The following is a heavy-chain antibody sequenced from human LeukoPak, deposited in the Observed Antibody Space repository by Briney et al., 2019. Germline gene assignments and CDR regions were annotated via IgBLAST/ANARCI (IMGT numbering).Heavy chain of an antibody. Sequence: SETLSLTCTVSGGSISSSSYYWGWIRQPPGKGLEWIGSIYYSGSTYYNPSLKSRVTISVDTSKNQFSLKLSSVTAADTAVYYCASHGSSYDYVWGSYRPLNYWGQGTLVTVSS. CDR2: IYYSGST. J-gene: IGHJ4*02. CDR1: GGSISSSSYY. CDR3: ASHGSSYDYVWGSYRPLNY. V-gene: IGHV4-39*01. D-gene: IGHD3-16*02.